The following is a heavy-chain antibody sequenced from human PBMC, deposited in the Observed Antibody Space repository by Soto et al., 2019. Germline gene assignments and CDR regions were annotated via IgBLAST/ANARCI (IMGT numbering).Heavy chain of an antibody. CDR1: GYTFRSYG. V-gene: IGHV1-18*01. Sequence: QVQLVQSGPEVRRPGTSLKVACKPSGYTFRSYGISWVRQAPGQGLEWMGWISPYYGKSNYAQKFQDRMTMTTDPSTITAFMELKSLKSNDTAMYYCARDLLAVAGTIDYWGQGTLISVSS. CDR2: ISPYYGKS. D-gene: IGHD6-19*01. J-gene: IGHJ4*02. CDR3: ARDLLAVAGTIDY.